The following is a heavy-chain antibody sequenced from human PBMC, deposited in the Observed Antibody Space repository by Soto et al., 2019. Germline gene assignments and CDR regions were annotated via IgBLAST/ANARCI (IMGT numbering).Heavy chain of an antibody. CDR2: ISWNSGSI. V-gene: IGHV3-9*01. J-gene: IGHJ6*03. CDR3: AKPLLWFGGPHHRYYMDV. CDR1: GFTFDDYA. D-gene: IGHD3-10*01. Sequence: EVQLVESGGGLVQPGRSLRLSCAASGFTFDDYAMHWVRQAPGKGLEWVSGISWNSGSIGYADSVKGRFSISRDTAKISLYVQMNSLRAEDTALYYCAKPLLWFGGPHHRYYMDVWGKGTTVTVSS.